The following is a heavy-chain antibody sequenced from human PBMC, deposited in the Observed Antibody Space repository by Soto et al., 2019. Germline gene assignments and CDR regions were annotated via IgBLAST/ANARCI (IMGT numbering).Heavy chain of an antibody. CDR3: ARGPTVTYYYGMDV. CDR1: GGSFSGYY. D-gene: IGHD5-18*01. J-gene: IGHJ6*02. CDR2: INHSGST. Sequence: SETLSLTCAVYGGSFSGYYWSWIRQPPGKGLEWIGEINHSGSTNYNPSLKSRVTISVDTSKNQFSLKLSSVTAADTAVYYCARGPTVTYYYGMDVWGQGTTVTVSS. V-gene: IGHV4-34*01.